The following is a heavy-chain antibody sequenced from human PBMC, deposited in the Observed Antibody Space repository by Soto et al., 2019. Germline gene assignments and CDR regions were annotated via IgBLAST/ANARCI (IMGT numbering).Heavy chain of an antibody. CDR2: ISGSGGST. J-gene: IGHJ5*02. CDR1: GFTFSSYA. Sequence: GGSLRLSCAASGFTFSSYAMSWVRQAPGKGLEWVSAISGSGGSTYYADSVKGRFTISRDNSKNTLYLQMSSLRAEDTAVYYCAKRGLPYIAAAGTGFDPWGQGTLVTVSS. D-gene: IGHD6-13*01. CDR3: AKRGLPYIAAAGTGFDP. V-gene: IGHV3-23*01.